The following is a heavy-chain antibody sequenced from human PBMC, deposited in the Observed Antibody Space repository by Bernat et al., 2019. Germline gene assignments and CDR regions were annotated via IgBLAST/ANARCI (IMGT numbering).Heavy chain of an antibody. J-gene: IGHJ4*02. D-gene: IGHD6-13*01. V-gene: IGHV3-73*01. Sequence: EVQLAESGGGLVQPGGSLKLSCAASGFTFSDSTMQWVRQASGKGLEWVGRVRTKANSYTTSYAASVKGRFTISRYESRNMAYLQMNSLKIEATAVYYCTRSGAIAEKTFDYWGQGTLVTVSS. CDR2: VRTKANSYTT. CDR3: TRSGAIAEKTFDY. CDR1: GFTFSDST.